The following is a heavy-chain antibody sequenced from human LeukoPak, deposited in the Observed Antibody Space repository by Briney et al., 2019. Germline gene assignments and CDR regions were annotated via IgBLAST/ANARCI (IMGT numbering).Heavy chain of an antibody. CDR2: IYYSGST. D-gene: IGHD3-10*01. J-gene: IGHJ4*02. CDR1: GGSISSSSYY. CDR3: ATMVRGLNILDS. V-gene: IGHV4-39*07. Sequence: NPSETLSLTCTVSGGSISSSSYYWGWIRQPPGKGLEWIGSIYYSGSTYYNPPLKSRVTISVDTSKNQFSLKLSSVTAADTAVYYCATMVRGLNILDSWGQGTLVTVSS.